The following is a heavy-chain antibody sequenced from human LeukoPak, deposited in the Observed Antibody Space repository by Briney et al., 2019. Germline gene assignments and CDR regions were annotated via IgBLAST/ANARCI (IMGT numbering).Heavy chain of an antibody. CDR1: NGSISIYY. Sequence: PSETLSLTCTVSNGSISIYYWSWVRQPAGKGLEWIGRISASGNTNYNPSLKSRVTMSVDTSKNQFSLKLSSVTVADTAVYYCAREITVTRPFDYWGQGTLVTVSS. V-gene: IGHV4-4*07. CDR3: AREITVTRPFDY. J-gene: IGHJ4*02. CDR2: ISASGNT. D-gene: IGHD4-17*01.